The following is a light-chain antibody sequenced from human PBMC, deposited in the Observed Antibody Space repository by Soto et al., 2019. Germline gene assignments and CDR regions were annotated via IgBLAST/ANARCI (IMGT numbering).Light chain of an antibody. CDR1: QSVSSSY. J-gene: IGKJ5*01. V-gene: IGKV3-20*01. CDR2: GAS. CDR3: QQYGSSPPIT. Sequence: EIGLAQSPATLSLSPGERAARSCRASQSVSSSYLAWYQQKPGQAPRLLIYGASSRATGIPDRFSGSGSGTDFTLTISRLEPEDFAVYYCQQYGSSPPITFGQGTRLEIK.